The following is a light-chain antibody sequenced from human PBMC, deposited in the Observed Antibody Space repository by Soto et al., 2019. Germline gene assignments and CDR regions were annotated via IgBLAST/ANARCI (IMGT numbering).Light chain of an antibody. V-gene: IGKV1-5*01. CDR1: QTISSW. Sequence: DIQMTHSPSTLSGSVGDRVTITFRASQTISSWLAWYQQKPGKAPKLLIYDASTLESGVSSGFSGSGSGTEFTLTISSLRPDDFATYYCQHYDTFPYTLGQGTKVDIK. CDR2: DAS. CDR3: QHYDTFPYT. J-gene: IGKJ2*01.